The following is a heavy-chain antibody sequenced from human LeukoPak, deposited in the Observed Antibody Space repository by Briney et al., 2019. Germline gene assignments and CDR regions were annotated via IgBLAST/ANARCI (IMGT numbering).Heavy chain of an antibody. CDR3: AKGRCSGPGYDSFDY. J-gene: IGHJ4*02. D-gene: IGHD5-12*01. V-gene: IGHV3-23*01. Sequence: PGGSLRLSCAASGLVFGKYAMAWVRQAPGKGLECVSIISDDSSFTYYLDSVKGRSTIFRDNSKNTLYLHMNSLKAEDTAVYYCAKGRCSGPGYDSFDYWGQGTLVTVSS. CDR1: GLVFGKYA. CDR2: ISDDSSFT.